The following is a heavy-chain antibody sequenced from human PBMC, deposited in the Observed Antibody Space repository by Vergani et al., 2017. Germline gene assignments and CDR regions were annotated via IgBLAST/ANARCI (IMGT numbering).Heavy chain of an antibody. CDR2: ISYDGSKT. V-gene: IGHV3-33*05. CDR3: ARDCTSGGCPDNYGMDV. D-gene: IGHD2-8*01. J-gene: IGHJ6*02. CDR1: GFKFSQFG. Sequence: VQLLESGGGVVQPGTSLRLSCEASGFKFSQFGMHWVRQGPGKGLEWVAFISYDGSKTQYADSEKGRVTISRDNTNNSLFLQLRSLRAEDAAVYYCARDCTSGGCPDNYGMDVWGQGATVTVSS.